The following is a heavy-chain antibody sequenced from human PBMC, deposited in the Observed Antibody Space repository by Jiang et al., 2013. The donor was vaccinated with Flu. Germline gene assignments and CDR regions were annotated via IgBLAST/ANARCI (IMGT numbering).Heavy chain of an antibody. J-gene: IGHJ6*02. V-gene: IGHV1-69*04. CDR1: FSSYT. CDR2: IIPILGIA. Sequence: FSSYTISWVRQAPGQGLEWMGRIIPILGIANYAQKFQGRVTITADRSTSTAYMELSSLRSEDTAVYYCAREPLTGYYRIVSDYGMDVWGQGTTVTVSS. CDR3: AREPLTGYYRIVSDYGMDV. D-gene: IGHD3-9*01.